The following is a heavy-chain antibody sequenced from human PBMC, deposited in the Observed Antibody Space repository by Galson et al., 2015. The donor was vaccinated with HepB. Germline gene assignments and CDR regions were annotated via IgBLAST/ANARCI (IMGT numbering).Heavy chain of an antibody. Sequence: SLRLSCAVSGLTFNHQWLTWVRQSPERGLEWAALIKHDGIAPAYVDSLKGRFIISRVNAKYSLYLQMNSLRVEDTAVYYCARDPEAGALDYWGQGTRVTVSS. CDR2: IKHDGIAP. D-gene: IGHD6-19*01. J-gene: IGHJ4*02. CDR1: GLTFNHQW. V-gene: IGHV3-7*01. CDR3: ARDPEAGALDY.